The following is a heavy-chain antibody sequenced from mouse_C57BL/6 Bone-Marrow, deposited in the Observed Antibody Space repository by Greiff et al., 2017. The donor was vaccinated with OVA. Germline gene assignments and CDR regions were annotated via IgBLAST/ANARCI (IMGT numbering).Heavy chain of an antibody. CDR3: AREGGFFDY. Sequence: QVQLQQPGAELVKPGASVKLSCKASGYTFTSYWMHWVKQRPGQGLAWIGMIHPNSGSTNYNEKFKSKATLTVDKSSSTAYMQLSSLTSEDAAVYYCAREGGFFDYWGQGTTLTVSS. CDR1: GYTFTSYW. CDR2: IHPNSGST. V-gene: IGHV1-64*01. J-gene: IGHJ2*01. D-gene: IGHD1-1*02.